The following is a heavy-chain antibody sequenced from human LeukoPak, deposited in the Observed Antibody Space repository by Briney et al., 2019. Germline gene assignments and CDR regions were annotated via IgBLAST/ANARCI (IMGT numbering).Heavy chain of an antibody. CDR2: ISSSSSYI. J-gene: IGHJ4*02. Sequence: GGSLRLSCAASGFTLSSYSMNWVRQAPGKGLEWVSSISSSSSYIYYADSVKGRFTISRDNAKNSLYLQMNSLRAEDTAVYYCARDQLTMVRTTSDDYWGQGTLVTVSS. CDR1: GFTLSSYS. CDR3: ARDQLTMVRTTSDDY. V-gene: IGHV3-21*01. D-gene: IGHD3-10*01.